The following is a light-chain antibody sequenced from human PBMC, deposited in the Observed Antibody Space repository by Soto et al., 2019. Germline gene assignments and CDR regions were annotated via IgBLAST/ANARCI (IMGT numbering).Light chain of an antibody. CDR3: AAWDDSLNVPYV. CDR2: SNN. V-gene: IGLV1-44*01. CDR1: SSNIGSNT. J-gene: IGLJ1*01. Sequence: QSVLTQPPSASGTPGQRVTISCSGSSSNIGSNTVNWYQQLPGTAPKLLIYSNNQRPSGVPDRFSGSKSGTSASLAISGLQSGDEADYYCAAWDDSLNVPYVFGTGTKVTVL.